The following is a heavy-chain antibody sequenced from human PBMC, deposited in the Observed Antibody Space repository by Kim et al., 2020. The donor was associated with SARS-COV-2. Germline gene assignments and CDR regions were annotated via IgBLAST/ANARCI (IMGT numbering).Heavy chain of an antibody. Sequence: SETLSLTCAVYGGSFSGYYWSWIRQPPGKGLEWIGEINHSGSTNYNPSLKSRVTISVDTSKNQFSLKLSSVTAADTAVYYCARGRYNSSWYGERDWFDPWGQGTLVTVST. CDR3: ARGRYNSSWYGERDWFDP. V-gene: IGHV4-34*01. J-gene: IGHJ5*02. CDR2: INHSGST. D-gene: IGHD6-13*01. CDR1: GGSFSGYY.